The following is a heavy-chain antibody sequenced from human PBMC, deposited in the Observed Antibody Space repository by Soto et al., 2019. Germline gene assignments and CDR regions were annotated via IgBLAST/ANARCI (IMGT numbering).Heavy chain of an antibody. D-gene: IGHD6-13*01. CDR2: INPNSGGT. Sequence: ASVKVSCKASGYTFTGYYMHWVRQAPGQGLEWMGWINPNSGGTNYAQKFQGWVTMTRDTSISTAYMELSRLRSDDTAVYYCARGFSSSWYSPHFDYRGQGTLVTVSS. V-gene: IGHV1-2*04. CDR3: ARGFSSSWYSPHFDY. CDR1: GYTFTGYY. J-gene: IGHJ4*02.